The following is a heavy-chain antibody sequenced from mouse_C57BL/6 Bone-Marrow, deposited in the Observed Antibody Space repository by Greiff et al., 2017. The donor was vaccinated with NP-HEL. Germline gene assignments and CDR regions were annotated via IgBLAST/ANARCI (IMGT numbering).Heavy chain of an antibody. Sequence: QVQLQQPGAELVMPGASVKLSCKASGYTFTSYWMHWVKQRPGQGLEWIGEIDPSDSYTNYNQKFKGKSTLTVDTSSSTAYMQLSSLTSADSAVYYCAREGYDCDYGGQGTTLTVSA. CDR3: AREGYDCDY. J-gene: IGHJ2*01. V-gene: IGHV1-69*01. D-gene: IGHD2-10*02. CDR2: IDPSDSYT. CDR1: GYTFTSYW.